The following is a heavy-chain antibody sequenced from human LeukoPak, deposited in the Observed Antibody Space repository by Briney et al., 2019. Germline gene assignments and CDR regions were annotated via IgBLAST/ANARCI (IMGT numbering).Heavy chain of an antibody. CDR3: ARRPVYYGSGSYHDY. D-gene: IGHD3-10*01. Sequence: SETLSLTCTVSGGSISSSSYYWGWIRQPPGEGLEWIGSIYYSGSTYYNPSLKSRVTISVDTSKNQFSLKLSSVTAADTAVYYCARRPVYYGSGSYHDYWGQGTLVTVSS. V-gene: IGHV4-39*01. CDR2: IYYSGST. CDR1: GGSISSSSYY. J-gene: IGHJ4*02.